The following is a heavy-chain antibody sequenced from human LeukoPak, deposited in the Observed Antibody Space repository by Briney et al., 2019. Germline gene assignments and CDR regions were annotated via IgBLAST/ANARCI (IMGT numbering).Heavy chain of an antibody. J-gene: IGHJ4*02. CDR3: ARQLGYCSDGSCYFDF. CDR2: ISSSGGDT. Sequence: GGSLRLSRAASGFTFSNYAMSWVRQAPGRGLEWVSAISSSGGDTYSADSVKGRFTISRDNSKNTLHLQMNNLRGEDTAVYHCARQLGYCSDGSCYFDFWGQGTLVTVSS. CDR1: GFTFSNYA. D-gene: IGHD2-15*01. V-gene: IGHV3-23*01.